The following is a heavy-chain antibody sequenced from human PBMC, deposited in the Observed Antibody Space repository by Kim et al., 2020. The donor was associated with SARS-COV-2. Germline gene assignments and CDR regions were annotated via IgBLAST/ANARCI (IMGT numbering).Heavy chain of an antibody. Sequence: ASVKVSCKASGYTFTSYYMHWVRQAPGQGLEWMGIINPSGGSTSYAQKFQGRVTMTRDTSTSTVYMELSSLRSEDTAVYYFARGPILLLWFGELEGRAYNWFDPWGQGTLVTVSS. CDR2: INPSGGST. CDR3: ARGPILLLWFGELEGRAYNWFDP. D-gene: IGHD3-10*01. J-gene: IGHJ5*02. CDR1: GYTFTSYY. V-gene: IGHV1-46*01.